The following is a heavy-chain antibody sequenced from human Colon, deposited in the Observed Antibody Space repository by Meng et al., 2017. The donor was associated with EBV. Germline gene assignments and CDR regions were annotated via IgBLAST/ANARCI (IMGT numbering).Heavy chain of an antibody. V-gene: IGHV4-30-4*01. CDR3: ARQATGYCSGGSCYSGSIFDY. CDR2: IYYSGST. CDR1: GGSISSGDYY. J-gene: IGHJ4*02. D-gene: IGHD2-15*01. Sequence: QVRPQAPGPGLVKPSQTLSLTCTVSGGSISSGDYYWSWIRQPPGKGLEWIGYIYYSGSTHYNPSLKSRVTISVDTSKNQFSLKVSSVTAADTAVYYCARQATGYCSGGSCYSGSIFDYWGQGTLVTVSS.